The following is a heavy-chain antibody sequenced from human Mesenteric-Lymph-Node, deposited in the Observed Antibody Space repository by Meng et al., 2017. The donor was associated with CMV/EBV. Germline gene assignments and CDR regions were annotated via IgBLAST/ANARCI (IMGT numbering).Heavy chain of an antibody. CDR2: VYYSGST. CDR1: GGSITNYY. D-gene: IGHD1-26*01. V-gene: IGHV4-59*01. CDR3: ARDNSGSLYDL. J-gene: IGHJ5*02. Sequence: SETLSLTCTVSGGSITNYYWSWIRQPPGKGLEWIGYVYYSGSTNYNPSLKSRVTISVDTSKKHFSLKLNSVTAAATAVYYCARDNSGSLYDLWGQGTLVTVSS.